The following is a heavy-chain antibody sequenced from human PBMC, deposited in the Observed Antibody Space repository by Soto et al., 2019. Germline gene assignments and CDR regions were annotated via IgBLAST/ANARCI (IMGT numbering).Heavy chain of an antibody. Sequence: QVQLVQSGAEVKKPGSSVKVSCKASGGTFSSYAISWVRQAPGQGLEWMGGIIPIFGTANYAQKFQGRVTITADESTSTAYMELSSLRSEDTAVYYCARPRYYDFWSGYYTFDHWGQGTLVTVSS. CDR2: IIPIFGTA. J-gene: IGHJ4*02. D-gene: IGHD3-3*01. V-gene: IGHV1-69*01. CDR3: ARPRYYDFWSGYYTFDH. CDR1: GGTFSSYA.